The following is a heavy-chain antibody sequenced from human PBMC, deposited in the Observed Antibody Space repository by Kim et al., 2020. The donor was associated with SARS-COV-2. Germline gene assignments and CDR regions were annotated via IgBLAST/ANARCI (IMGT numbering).Heavy chain of an antibody. J-gene: IGHJ6*02. CDR2: INHSGST. Sequence: SETLSLTCAVYGGSFSGYYWSWIRQPPGKGLEWIGEINHSGSTNYNPSLKSRVTISVDTSKNQFSLKLSSVTAADTAVYYCARGRPSLRFLEWLSDVWGQGTTVTVSS. D-gene: IGHD3-3*01. V-gene: IGHV4-34*01. CDR3: ARGRPSLRFLEWLSDV. CDR1: GGSFSGYY.